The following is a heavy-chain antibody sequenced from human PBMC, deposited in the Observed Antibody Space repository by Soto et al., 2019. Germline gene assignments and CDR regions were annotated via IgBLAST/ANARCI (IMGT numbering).Heavy chain of an antibody. CDR3: ARSYCSSTSCYSYYYGMDV. CDR1: GFTFSSYS. J-gene: IGHJ6*02. V-gene: IGHV3-48*02. CDR2: ISSSSSTI. Sequence: EVQLVESGGGLVQPGGSLRLSCAASGFTFSSYSMNWVRQAPGKGLEWVSYISSSSSTIYYADSVKGRFTISRDNAKNSLYLQMNSLRDEDTAVYYCARSYCSSTSCYSYYYGMDVWGQGTTVTVSS. D-gene: IGHD2-2*01.